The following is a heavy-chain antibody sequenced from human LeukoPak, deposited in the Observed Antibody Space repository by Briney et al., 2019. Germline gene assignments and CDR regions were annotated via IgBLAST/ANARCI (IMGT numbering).Heavy chain of an antibody. Sequence: SQTLSLTCTVSGGSISSGSYYWSWIRQPAGKGLEWIGRIYTSGSTNYNPSLKSRVTISVDTSKNQSSLKLSSVTAADTAVYYCARRGPITMIVGGRGYYFDYWGQGTLVTVSS. V-gene: IGHV4-61*02. J-gene: IGHJ4*02. CDR2: IYTSGST. CDR3: ARRGPITMIVGGRGYYFDY. CDR1: GGSISSGSYY. D-gene: IGHD3-22*01.